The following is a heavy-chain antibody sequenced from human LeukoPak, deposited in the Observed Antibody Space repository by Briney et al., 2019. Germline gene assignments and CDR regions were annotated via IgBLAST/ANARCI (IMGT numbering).Heavy chain of an antibody. CDR3: AREDYGDYQPNPFDY. CDR2: IYYSGST. CDR1: GGSISSGGYY. J-gene: IGHJ4*02. V-gene: IGHV4-31*03. Sequence: SETLSLTCTVSGGSISSGGYYWSWIRQHPGKGLEWIGYIYYSGSTYYNPSLKSRVTISVDTSKNQFSLKLSSETAADTAVYYCAREDYGDYQPNPFDYWGQGTLVTVSS. D-gene: IGHD4-17*01.